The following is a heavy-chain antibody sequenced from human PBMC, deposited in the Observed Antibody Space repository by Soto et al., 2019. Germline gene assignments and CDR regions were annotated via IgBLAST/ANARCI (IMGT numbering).Heavy chain of an antibody. Sequence: QVQLQESGPGLVKPSGTLSLTCAVSGDSVSSPYWWCWVRQAPGKGLEWIGEVFHTGTTSYNPSLRSRVTISMDKSINQFSLDLSSVTAADTAVYYCAMSAGWYAVHSWGPGTLVIVSS. CDR2: VFHTGTT. J-gene: IGHJ4*02. CDR3: AMSAGWYAVHS. CDR1: GDSVSSPYW. D-gene: IGHD6-19*01. V-gene: IGHV4-4*02.